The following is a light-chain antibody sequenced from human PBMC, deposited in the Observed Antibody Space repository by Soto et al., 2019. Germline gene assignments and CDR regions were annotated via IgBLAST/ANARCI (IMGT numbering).Light chain of an antibody. V-gene: IGKV3-20*01. CDR3: QQYGDSPQT. J-gene: IGKJ1*01. CDR2: GAS. CDR1: QSVGSS. Sequence: ESVLTQSRGTLSLSPGERCTLSCRASQSVGSSLSWYQQKPGQAPMLLXYGASNRATAIPARFTGSGFGTDFTLTITRLEHEDFAVYSCQQYGDSPQTFGPGTKVDI.